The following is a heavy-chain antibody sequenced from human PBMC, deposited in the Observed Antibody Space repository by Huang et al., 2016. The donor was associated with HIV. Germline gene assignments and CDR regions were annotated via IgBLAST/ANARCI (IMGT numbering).Heavy chain of an antibody. Sequence: QVHLVQSGAEVKKPGASVKVSCKASGYTFTNYDINWVRQAPGRGLAWMGCMNPNTCNTGFAQRFQGRVTMTRKTSITTAYMELTSLTSEDTAVYYCARSSYGDLDYWGLGTLVIVSS. J-gene: IGHJ4*02. V-gene: IGHV1-8*02. CDR1: GYTFTNYD. D-gene: IGHD4-17*01. CDR3: ARSSYGDLDY. CDR2: MNPNTCNT.